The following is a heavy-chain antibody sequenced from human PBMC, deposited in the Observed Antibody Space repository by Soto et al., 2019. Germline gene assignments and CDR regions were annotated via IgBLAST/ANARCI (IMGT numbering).Heavy chain of an antibody. CDR3: ARCLYIKTVTGGEYFDY. CDR1: GGSIRGYY. V-gene: IGHV4-59*01. CDR2: MYYSGSP. Sequence: SETLSLTCSVSGGSIRGYYWGWIRQPPGKGLEWIGYMYYSGSPSYNPSLKSRVIMSVDKSKNQFSLELNSVTAADTAVYYCARCLYIKTVTGGEYFDYWGQGTLVTVSS. J-gene: IGHJ4*02. D-gene: IGHD4-17*01.